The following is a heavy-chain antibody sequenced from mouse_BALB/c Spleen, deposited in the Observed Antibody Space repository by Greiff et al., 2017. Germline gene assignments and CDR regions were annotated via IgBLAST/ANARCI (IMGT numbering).Heavy chain of an antibody. CDR2: IRNKANGYTT. CDR3: ARDRGYDGGLYAMDY. D-gene: IGHD2-2*01. Sequence: EVKLMESGGGLVQPGGSLRLSCATSGFTFTDYYMSWVRQPPGKALEWLGFIRNKANGYTTEYSASVKGRFTISRDNSQSILYLQMNTLRAEDSATYYCARDRGYDGGLYAMDYWGQGTSVTVSS. V-gene: IGHV7-3*02. J-gene: IGHJ4*01. CDR1: GFTFTDYY.